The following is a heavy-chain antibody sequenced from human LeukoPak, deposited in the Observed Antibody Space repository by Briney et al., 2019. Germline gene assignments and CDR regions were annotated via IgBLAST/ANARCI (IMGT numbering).Heavy chain of an antibody. J-gene: IGHJ4*02. CDR3: ARDSNYYDSSGYRH. Sequence: SETLSLTCTVSGGSISSYYWSWIRQPPGKGLEWIGYIYYSGSTNYNPSLKSRVTIPVDTSKNQFSLKLSSVTAADTAVYYCARDSNYYDSSGYRHWGQGTLVTVSS. V-gene: IGHV4-59*01. CDR2: IYYSGST. CDR1: GGSISSYY. D-gene: IGHD3-22*01.